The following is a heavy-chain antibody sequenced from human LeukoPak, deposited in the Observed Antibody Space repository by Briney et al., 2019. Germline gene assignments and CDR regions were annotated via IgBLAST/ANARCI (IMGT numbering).Heavy chain of an antibody. Sequence: PGGSLRLSCAASGFTFSSYTMNWVRQAPGKGLEWISYISSSSTTISYADSVKGRFTISRDNAKNSLYLQMNSLRDEDTAVYYCARWYYYASGSLDYWGQGTLVTVSS. J-gene: IGHJ4*02. CDR3: ARWYYYASGSLDY. CDR1: GFTFSSYT. V-gene: IGHV3-48*02. D-gene: IGHD3-10*01. CDR2: ISSSSTTI.